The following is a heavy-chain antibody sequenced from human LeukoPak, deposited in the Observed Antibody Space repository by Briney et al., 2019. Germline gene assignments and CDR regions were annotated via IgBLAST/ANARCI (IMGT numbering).Heavy chain of an antibody. D-gene: IGHD2-21*01. CDR3: ATATACGGDCYYPFDH. J-gene: IGHJ5*02. Sequence: ASVKVSCKVSGYTLTELSMHWVRQAPGKGLEWMGGFDPEDGETIYAQKFQGRVTMTEDTSTDTAYMELSSLRSEDTAVYYCATATACGGDCYYPFDHWGQGTLVTVSS. CDR1: GYTLTELS. CDR2: FDPEDGET. V-gene: IGHV1-24*01.